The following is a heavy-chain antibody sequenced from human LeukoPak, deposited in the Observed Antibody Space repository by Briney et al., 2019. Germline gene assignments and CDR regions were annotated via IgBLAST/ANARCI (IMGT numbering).Heavy chain of an antibody. Sequence: GGSLRLSCAASGFTSSTYTMYWVRHPPGKGLEWVSIIGSSGGGIHYADSVKGRFTISRDNSKNALYLQMNSLRVEDTAVYYCAIDPNWGTHPWGQGVLVTVSS. V-gene: IGHV3-23*01. J-gene: IGHJ5*02. CDR2: IGSSGGGI. CDR1: GFTSSTYT. CDR3: AIDPNWGTHP. D-gene: IGHD7-27*01.